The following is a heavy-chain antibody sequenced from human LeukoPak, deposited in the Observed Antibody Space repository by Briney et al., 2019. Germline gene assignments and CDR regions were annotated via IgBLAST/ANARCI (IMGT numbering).Heavy chain of an antibody. D-gene: IGHD1-1*01. Sequence: ASVKVSCKASGYTFTSYYIHWVRQAPGQGLEWMGISNPSGGSTTYAQKFQGRVTMTRDTSTSTLNMELSSLRSEDTAVYYCARGLWHLDHQMLDIWGQGTMVTVSP. J-gene: IGHJ3*02. CDR2: SNPSGGST. CDR3: ARGLWHLDHQMLDI. V-gene: IGHV1-46*01. CDR1: GYTFTSYY.